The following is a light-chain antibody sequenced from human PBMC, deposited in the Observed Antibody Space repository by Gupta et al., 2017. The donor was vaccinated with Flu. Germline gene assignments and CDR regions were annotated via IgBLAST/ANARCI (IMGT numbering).Light chain of an antibody. V-gene: IGLV1-51*02. CDR2: ENK. CDR3: GTCDSDLSAEV. Sequence: RSSNIEINHVCWYQQLPGTAPKLLIYENKKRPSWVADGFSDSKSGTSATLVITGLRTWYEADYFCGTCDSDLSAEVFGTGTKVTVL. J-gene: IGLJ1*01. CDR1: SSNIEINH.